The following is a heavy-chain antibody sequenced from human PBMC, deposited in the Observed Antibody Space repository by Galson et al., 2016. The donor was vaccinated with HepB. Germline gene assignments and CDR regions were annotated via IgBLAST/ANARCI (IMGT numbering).Heavy chain of an antibody. CDR1: GFNFNTYG. V-gene: IGHV3-33*01. CDR3: ARGGYLYYSGTYMGAY. D-gene: IGHD1-7*01. Sequence: SLRLSCATSGFNFNTYGMHWVRQAPGKGLEWVAVIWYDGSNKYYADSVKGRFTISRDNSRTTLYLQMNSLRADDTAVYYCARGGYLYYSGTYMGAYWGQGTLVTVSS. CDR2: IWYDGSNK. J-gene: IGHJ4*02.